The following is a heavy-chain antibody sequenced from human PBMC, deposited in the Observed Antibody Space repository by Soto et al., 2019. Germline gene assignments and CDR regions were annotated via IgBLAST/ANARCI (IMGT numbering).Heavy chain of an antibody. CDR1: DDSINSDKYY. Sequence: PSETLSLTCSVSDDSINSDKYYWGWIRQPPGKGLEWIGYIYYSGNTNYNPSLQSRVTISVDKSKNQFSLKLSSVTAADTAVYYCARHSGCSSTSCHDAFDIWGQGTMVTVSS. D-gene: IGHD2-2*01. CDR2: IYYSGNT. CDR3: ARHSGCSSTSCHDAFDI. J-gene: IGHJ3*02. V-gene: IGHV4-61*05.